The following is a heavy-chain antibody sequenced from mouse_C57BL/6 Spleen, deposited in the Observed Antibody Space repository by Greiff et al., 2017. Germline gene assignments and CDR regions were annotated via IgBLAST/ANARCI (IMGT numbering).Heavy chain of an antibody. CDR2: IHPNSGST. D-gene: IGHD1-1*01. CDR3: ASGNYGSSSLFAY. J-gene: IGHJ3*01. CDR1: GYTFTSYW. Sequence: QVQLKQPGAELVKPGASVKLSCKASGYTFTSYWMHWVKQRPGQGLEWIGMIHPNSGSTNYNEKFKSKATLTVDKSSSTAYMQLSSLTSEDSAVYYCASGNYGSSSLFAYWGQGTLVTVSA. V-gene: IGHV1-64*01.